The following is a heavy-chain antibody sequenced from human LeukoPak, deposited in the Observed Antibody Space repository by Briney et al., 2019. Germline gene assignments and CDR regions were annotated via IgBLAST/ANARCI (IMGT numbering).Heavy chain of an antibody. CDR1: GGSISSSSYY. CDR2: IYYSGST. Sequence: SETLSLTCTVSGGSISSSSYYWGWIRQPPGKGLEWIGSIYYSGSTYYNPSLKSRVTISVDTSKNQFSLKLSSVTAADTAVYYCARVMRQLEYFDYWGQGTLVTVSS. V-gene: IGHV4-39*07. CDR3: ARVMRQLEYFDY. J-gene: IGHJ4*02. D-gene: IGHD6-13*01.